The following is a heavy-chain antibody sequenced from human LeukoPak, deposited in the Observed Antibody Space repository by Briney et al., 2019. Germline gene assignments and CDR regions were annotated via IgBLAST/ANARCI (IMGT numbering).Heavy chain of an antibody. J-gene: IGHJ4*02. CDR3: AREVGPASFDY. D-gene: IGHD2-2*01. Sequence: TGGSLSLSCAASGFTFRSYGMHWVRQAPGKGLEWVAFIRYDGNSNYYADSVKGRFTISRDNSRSTLYLQMNSMRAEDTAVYYCAREVGPASFDYWGQGTLVTVSS. CDR2: IRYDGNSN. V-gene: IGHV3-30*02. CDR1: GFTFRSYG.